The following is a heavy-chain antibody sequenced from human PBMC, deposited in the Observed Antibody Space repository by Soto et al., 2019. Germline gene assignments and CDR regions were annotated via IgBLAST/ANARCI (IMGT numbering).Heavy chain of an antibody. J-gene: IGHJ4*02. D-gene: IGHD3-3*01. Sequence: HPGGSLRLSCAASGFTVSSNYMSWVRQAPGKGLEWVSVIYSGGSTYYADSVKGRFTISRDNSKNTLYLQMNSLRAEDTAVYYCARGYDFWSGYYPYFDYWGQGTLVTVSS. CDR3: ARGYDFWSGYYPYFDY. CDR1: GFTVSSNY. V-gene: IGHV3-66*01. CDR2: IYSGGST.